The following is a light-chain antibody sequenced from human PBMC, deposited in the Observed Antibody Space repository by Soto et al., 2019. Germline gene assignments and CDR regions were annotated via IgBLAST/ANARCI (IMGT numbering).Light chain of an antibody. CDR2: EVT. CDR3: SSYTTSSTVV. V-gene: IGLV2-14*01. CDR1: SSDIATYDQ. J-gene: IGLJ2*01. Sequence: ALTQPASVSGSPGQSITISCTGTSSDIATYDQVSWYQQHPGKAPQLVIYEVTNRPSGVSNRFSGSKSGNTASLTISGLQTEDEADYYCSSYTTSSTVVIGGGTKVTVL.